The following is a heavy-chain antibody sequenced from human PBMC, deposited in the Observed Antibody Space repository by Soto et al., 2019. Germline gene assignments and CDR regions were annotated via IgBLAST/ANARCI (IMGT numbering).Heavy chain of an antibody. CDR1: GFTFGDYA. J-gene: IGHJ6*03. CDR3: TRVRERYFDWLETPYYYYMDV. Sequence: GGSLRLSCTASGFTFGDYAMSWFRQAPGKGLEWVGFIRSKAYGGTTEYAASVKGRFTISRDDSKSIAYLQMNSLKTEDTAVYYCTRVRERYFDWLETPYYYYMDVWGKGTTVTVSS. V-gene: IGHV3-49*03. CDR2: IRSKAYGGTT. D-gene: IGHD3-9*01.